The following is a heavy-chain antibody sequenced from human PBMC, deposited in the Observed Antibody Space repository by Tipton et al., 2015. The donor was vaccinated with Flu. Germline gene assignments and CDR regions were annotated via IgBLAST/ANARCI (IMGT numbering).Heavy chain of an antibody. CDR3: ARHDIFTGITH. V-gene: IGHV4-38-2*02. D-gene: IGHD3-9*01. J-gene: IGHJ4*02. CDR2: IDHSGST. Sequence: TLSLTCTVSGYSISSAYYWGGIRQPPGKGLEWIGSIDHSGSTYYNPSLKSRVTISVDTSKNQFSLKLSSVTAADTAVYYCARHDIFTGITHWGQGTLVTVSS. CDR1: GYSISSAYY.